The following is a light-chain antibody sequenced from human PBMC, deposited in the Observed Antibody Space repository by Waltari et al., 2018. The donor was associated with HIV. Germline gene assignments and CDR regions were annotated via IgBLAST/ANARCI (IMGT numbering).Light chain of an antibody. V-gene: IGLV3-21*02. CDR1: NIAATKS. CDR2: DDR. CDR3: QVWDGRGDPVI. J-gene: IGLJ2*01. Sequence: SYVLTQPPSVSVAPGQTARITCGGNNIAATKSLPWYRLNPGQAPVVVIYDDRDRPSGIPDRFSGSSSGDTATLTISRAEAGDEADYYCQVWDGRGDPVIFGGGTKLAVV.